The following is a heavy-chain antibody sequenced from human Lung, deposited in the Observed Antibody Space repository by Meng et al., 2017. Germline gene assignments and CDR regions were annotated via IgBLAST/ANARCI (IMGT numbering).Heavy chain of an antibody. CDR3: ARGPTTMAHDFDY. Sequence: QARLQLGLTGLLNPSLSLPRTCVFACGSFSDYYGSWIRQPPGKGLEWIGEINHSGSTHYNPSLESRATISVDTSQNNLSLKLSSVTAADSAVYYCARGPTTMAHDFDYWGQGTLVTVSS. J-gene: IGHJ4*02. CDR2: INHSGST. D-gene: IGHD4-11*01. CDR1: CGSFSDYY. V-gene: IGHV4-34*02.